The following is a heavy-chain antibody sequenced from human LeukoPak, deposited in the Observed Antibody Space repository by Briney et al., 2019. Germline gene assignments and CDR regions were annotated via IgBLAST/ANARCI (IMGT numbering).Heavy chain of an antibody. CDR1: GFTFSSYG. CDR2: IWYDGSNK. D-gene: IGHD1-26*01. V-gene: IGHV3-33*01. J-gene: IGHJ4*02. Sequence: PGGSLRLSCAASGFTFSSYGMHWVRQAPGKGLEWVAVIWYDGSNKYYADSVKGRFTISRDNSKSTLYLQMNSLRAEDTAVYYCARGRVGAVAFDYWGQGTLVTVSS. CDR3: ARGRVGAVAFDY.